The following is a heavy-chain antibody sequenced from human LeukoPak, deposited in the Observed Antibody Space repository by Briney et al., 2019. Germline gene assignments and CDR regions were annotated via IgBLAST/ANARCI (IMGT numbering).Heavy chain of an antibody. Sequence: GGSLRLSCAASGFTFSDYSMNWVRQAPGKGLEWVSSISSTGVYIYYADSVKGRFTISRDNAKNSLYLQMDSLRAEDSAVYFCARARYGGNSEDFWGQGTLVTVSS. CDR1: GFTFSDYS. J-gene: IGHJ4*02. CDR3: ARARYGGNSEDF. CDR2: ISSTGVYI. D-gene: IGHD4-23*01. V-gene: IGHV3-21*01.